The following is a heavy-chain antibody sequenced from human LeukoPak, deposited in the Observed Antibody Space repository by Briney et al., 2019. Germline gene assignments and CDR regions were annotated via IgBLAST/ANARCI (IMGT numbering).Heavy chain of an antibody. CDR2: ISSSSSYI. J-gene: IGHJ4*02. Sequence: GGSLRLSCAASGFTFSSYSMNWVRQAPGKGLEWVSSISSSSSYIYYADSVKGRFTISRDNAKNSLYLQMNSLRAEDTAVYYCAKSYSSGWYPAYFDYWGQGTLVTVSS. D-gene: IGHD6-19*01. CDR1: GFTFSSYS. CDR3: AKSYSSGWYPAYFDY. V-gene: IGHV3-21*04.